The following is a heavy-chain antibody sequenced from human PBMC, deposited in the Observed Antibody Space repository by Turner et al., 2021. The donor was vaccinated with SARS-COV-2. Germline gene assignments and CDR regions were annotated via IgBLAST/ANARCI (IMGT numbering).Heavy chain of an antibody. CDR3: ARAYRGAITSLGY. V-gene: IGHV4-59*01. Sequence: QVQLQESGPGLVKPSETLSLTCTVSGGSISSYYWSWIRQPPGKGLEWIGYIYYSGSTNYNPSLKSRVTISVDTSKNQFSLKLSSVTAADTAVYYCARAYRGAITSLGYWGQGTLVTVAS. J-gene: IGHJ4*02. CDR2: IYYSGST. D-gene: IGHD3-16*02. CDR1: GGSISSYY.